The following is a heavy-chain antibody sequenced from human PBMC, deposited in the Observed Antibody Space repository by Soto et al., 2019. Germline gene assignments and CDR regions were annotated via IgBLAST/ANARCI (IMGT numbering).Heavy chain of an antibody. CDR2: IIPIFGTA. Sequence: GASVKVSCKASGYTFTSYAMHWVRQAPGQRLEWMGGIIPIFGTANYAQKFQGRVTITADESTSTAYMELSSLRSEDTAVYYCASSVFLEWLPYYYYMDVWGKGTTVTVSS. J-gene: IGHJ6*03. D-gene: IGHD3-3*01. CDR3: ASSVFLEWLPYYYYMDV. CDR1: GYTFTSYA. V-gene: IGHV1-69*13.